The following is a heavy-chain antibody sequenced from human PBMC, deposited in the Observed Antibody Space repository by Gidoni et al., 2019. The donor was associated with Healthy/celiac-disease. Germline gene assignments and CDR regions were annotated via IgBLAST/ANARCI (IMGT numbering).Heavy chain of an antibody. D-gene: IGHD6-13*01. J-gene: IGHJ5*02. Sequence: EVQLVEAGGGVVQPGGSLRRSCAASGFTFSSYAMSWVRQAPGKGLEWVSAISGSGGSTYYADSVKGRFTISRDNSKNTLYLQMNSLRAEDTAVYYCAKDRLPGIAAAGLSGWFDPWGQGTLVTVSS. V-gene: IGHV3-23*04. CDR3: AKDRLPGIAAAGLSGWFDP. CDR1: GFTFSSYA. CDR2: ISGSGGST.